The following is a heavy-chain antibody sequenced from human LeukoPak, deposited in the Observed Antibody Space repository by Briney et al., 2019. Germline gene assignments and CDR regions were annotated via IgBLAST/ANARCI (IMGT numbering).Heavy chain of an antibody. J-gene: IGHJ4*02. V-gene: IGHV4-30-4*01. CDR1: GGSISSGDYY. CDR2: NFPTGSF. Sequence: SQTLSLTCTVSGGSISSGDYYRGWIRPPPGKGLEWVGVNFPTGSFHYNPSLKSRVTISVDTSKNQFSLNLRSVTAADTAVYFCGRESRIVGTTSVWYYFDYWGQGTLVTVSS. CDR3: GRESRIVGTTSVWYYFDY. D-gene: IGHD1-26*01.